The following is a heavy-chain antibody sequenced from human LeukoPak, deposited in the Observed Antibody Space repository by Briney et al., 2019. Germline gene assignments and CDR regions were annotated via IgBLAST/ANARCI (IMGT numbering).Heavy chain of an antibody. J-gene: IGHJ4*02. CDR1: GGSISSSSYY. CDR2: IYYSGST. D-gene: IGHD5-24*01. CDR3: ARGAPRDGYNSIYYFDY. Sequence: SETLSLTCTVSGGSISSSSYYWGWIRQPPGKGLEWIGSIYYSGSTYYNPSLKSRVTISVDTSKNQFSLKLSSVTAADTAVYYCARGAPRDGYNSIYYFDYWGQGTLVTVSS. V-gene: IGHV4-39*07.